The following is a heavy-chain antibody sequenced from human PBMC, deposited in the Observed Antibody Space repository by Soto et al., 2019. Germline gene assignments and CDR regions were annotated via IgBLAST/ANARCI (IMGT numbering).Heavy chain of an antibody. CDR2: ISYDGSNK. J-gene: IGHJ6*02. V-gene: IGHV3-30*18. D-gene: IGHD6-13*01. CDR1: GFTFSSYG. Sequence: QVQLVESGGGVVQPGRSLRLSCAASGFTFSSYGMHWVRQAPGKGLEWVAGISYDGSNKYYADSVKGRFTISRDNSKNALYLQMNSLRAEDTAVYYCAKDGIAPAGHLFYYYYRMDVWGQGTTVTVSS. CDR3: AKDGIAPAGHLFYYYYRMDV.